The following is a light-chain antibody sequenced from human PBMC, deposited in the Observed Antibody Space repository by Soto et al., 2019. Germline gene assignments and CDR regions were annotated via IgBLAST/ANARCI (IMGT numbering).Light chain of an antibody. V-gene: IGLV1-44*01. CDR3: ATWGDSLNAYV. J-gene: IGLJ1*01. CDR2: GYN. CDR1: SSNIGSNT. Sequence: QSVLTQPPSASWTPGQRVTSSCSGSSSNIGSNTVNWYRQLPGTAPKLLIYGYNQRPSGVPDRFSGSKSGTSASLAISGLQSEDEANYYCATWGDSLNAYVFGTGTKVTVL.